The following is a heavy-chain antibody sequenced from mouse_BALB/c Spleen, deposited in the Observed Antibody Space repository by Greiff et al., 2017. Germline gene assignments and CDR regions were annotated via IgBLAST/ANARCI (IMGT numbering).Heavy chain of an antibody. D-gene: IGHD2-1*01. CDR1: GFTFSSYT. Sequence: EAQLQESGGGLVKPGGSLKLSCAASGFTFSSYTMSWVRQTPEKRLEWVATISSGGSYTYYPDSVKGRFTISRDNAKNTLYLQMSSLKSEDTAMYYCTRDLGYGNYSYAMDYWGQGTSVTVSS. V-gene: IGHV5-6-4*01. CDR2: ISSGGSYT. J-gene: IGHJ4*01. CDR3: TRDLGYGNYSYAMDY.